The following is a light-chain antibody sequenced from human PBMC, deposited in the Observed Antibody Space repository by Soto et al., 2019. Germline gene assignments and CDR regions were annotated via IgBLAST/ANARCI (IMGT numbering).Light chain of an antibody. V-gene: IGKV1-9*01. Sequence: DIQLTQSPSFLSASVGDRVTITCRARQGISSYLAWYQQKPGRAPKLLIYGASILQSGVPSRFSGSGSGTEFTLTISSLQPEDFATYYCQQLNSYPSLTFGGGTKVEIK. CDR2: GAS. J-gene: IGKJ4*01. CDR1: QGISSY. CDR3: QQLNSYPSLT.